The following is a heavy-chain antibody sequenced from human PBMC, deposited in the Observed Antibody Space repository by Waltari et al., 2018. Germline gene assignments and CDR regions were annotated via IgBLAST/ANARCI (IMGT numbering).Heavy chain of an antibody. D-gene: IGHD3-3*01. CDR3: ARHQDGARSVYYFDS. V-gene: IGHV5-51*01. J-gene: IGHJ4*02. CDR2: VYPGDSDV. CDR1: GYSFIHYW. Sequence: EVQLVQSGAEMKKPGDSLKISCKGSGYSFIHYWIGWVRQMPGKGLEWMGTVYPGDSDVRYSPSFQGQVTISADKSISTAYLHWSSLKASDTATYYCARHQDGARSVYYFDSWGQGSLVTVSS.